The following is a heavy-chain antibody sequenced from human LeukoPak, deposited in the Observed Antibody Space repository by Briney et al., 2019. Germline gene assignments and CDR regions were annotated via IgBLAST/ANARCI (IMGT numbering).Heavy chain of an antibody. V-gene: IGHV1-68*01. D-gene: IGHD4-11*01. CDR3: ARSGDSNPPYYYYGMDV. Sequence: ASVTVSCKASGYTFTCCSLHWLQQAPGQGLERMRWITLYNGDTKHAKKFQGRVTMTTDTSTSTAYMELRSLRSDDTAVYYCARSGDSNPPYYYYGMDVWGQGTTVTVSS. CDR2: ITLYNGDT. J-gene: IGHJ6*02. CDR1: GYTFTCCS.